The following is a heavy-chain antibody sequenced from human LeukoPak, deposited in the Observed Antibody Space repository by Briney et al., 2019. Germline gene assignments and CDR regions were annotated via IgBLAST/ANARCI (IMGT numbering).Heavy chain of an antibody. CDR2: IYYSGST. D-gene: IGHD6-19*01. V-gene: IGHV4-39*01. CDR3: AIHTRLLIAVAGTWKGNWFDP. Sequence: SETLSLTCTVSGGSISSSSYYWGWIRQPPGKGLEWIGSIYYSGSTYYNPSLKSRVTISVDTSKNQFSLKLSSVTAADTAVYYCAIHTRLLIAVAGTWKGNWFDPWGQGTLVTVSS. J-gene: IGHJ5*02. CDR1: GGSISSSSYY.